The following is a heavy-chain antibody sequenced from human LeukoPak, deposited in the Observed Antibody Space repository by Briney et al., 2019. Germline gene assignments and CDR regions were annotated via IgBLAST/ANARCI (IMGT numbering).Heavy chain of an antibody. D-gene: IGHD3-10*01. Sequence: GGSLRLSCAASGFTFSNYAMSWVRQAPGKGLEWVSAISGSGGNTYYADSVKGRFTISRDNSKNTLYLQMYSLRAEDTAVYYCAVRASMVRGVITMDVWGQGTTVTVSS. J-gene: IGHJ6*02. CDR3: AVRASMVRGVITMDV. V-gene: IGHV3-23*01. CDR1: GFTFSNYA. CDR2: ISGSGGNT.